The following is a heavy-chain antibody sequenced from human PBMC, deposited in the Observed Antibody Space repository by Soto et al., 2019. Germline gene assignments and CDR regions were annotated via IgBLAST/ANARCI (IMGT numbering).Heavy chain of an antibody. CDR1: GDTFNRYT. CDR3: ATNYGSGSTHFDH. CDR2: VIPILGMS. Sequence: QVQLVQSGAEVKPPGSSVRVSCTASGDTFNRYTISWVRQAPGQGLEWMGRVIPILGMSNYAQKFQGGVSIMADKSTSTAYMHLSSLRSEDTAMYYCATNYGSGSTHFDHWGQGTLVTVSS. V-gene: IGHV1-69*02. D-gene: IGHD3-10*01. J-gene: IGHJ4*02.